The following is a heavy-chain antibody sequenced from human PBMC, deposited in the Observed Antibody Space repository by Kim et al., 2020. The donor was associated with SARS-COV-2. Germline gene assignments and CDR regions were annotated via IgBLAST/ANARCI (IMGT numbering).Heavy chain of an antibody. Sequence: PKLQGRVTMTADEATSTAYMELSSLRSEDTAVYYCARGRSYSSSWPFDYWGQGTLVTVSS. J-gene: IGHJ4*02. CDR3: ARGRSYSSSWPFDY. D-gene: IGHD6-13*01. V-gene: IGHV1-69*01.